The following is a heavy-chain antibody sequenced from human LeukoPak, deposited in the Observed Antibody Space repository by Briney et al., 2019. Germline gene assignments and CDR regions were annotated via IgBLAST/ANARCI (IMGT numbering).Heavy chain of an antibody. CDR3: ARFFWSNSKRLDY. CDR1: GVSISGYF. CDR2: IYHGGST. Sequence: PSETLSLTCTVSGVSISGYFWSWIRQPPGKGLEWIGYIYHGGSTIYNPSLKSRVTISVDTSKNQFSLKVSSVTAADTAVYYCARFFWSNSKRLDYWGQGTVVTVSS. D-gene: IGHD3-3*01. J-gene: IGHJ4*02. V-gene: IGHV4-59*08.